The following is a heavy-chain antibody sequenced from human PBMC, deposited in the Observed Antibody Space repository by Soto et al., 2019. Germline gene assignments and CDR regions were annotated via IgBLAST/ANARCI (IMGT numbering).Heavy chain of an antibody. V-gene: IGHV1-46*01. CDR2: VNPSGGHT. D-gene: IGHD2-21*02. J-gene: IGHJ4*02. CDR3: ARGEHVVVVTAALDY. CDR1: GDTFTDYY. Sequence: QVQLMQSGAEVKKPGASVKVSSKASGDTFTDYYIHWVRQAPGQGLEWMGTVNPSGGHTTYAQHFLGRVTXTXXXSXXTLYMELTSLTTDDTAVYYCARGEHVVVVTAALDYWGQGTLVTVSS.